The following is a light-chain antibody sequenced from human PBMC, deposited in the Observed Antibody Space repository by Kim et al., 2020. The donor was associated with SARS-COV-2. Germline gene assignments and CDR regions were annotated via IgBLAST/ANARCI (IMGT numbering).Light chain of an antibody. CDR1: QSVSSN. CDR2: GAS. J-gene: IGKJ1*01. CDR3: KKNNNSPPWT. Sequence: EIVMTQSPATLSVSPGERATLSCRASQSVSSNLAWYQQKPGQAPRLLIYGASTRATGIPARFSGSGSGTEFTLTISSLQSEDFAVYYFKKNNNSPPWTFGEGTKV. V-gene: IGKV3-15*01.